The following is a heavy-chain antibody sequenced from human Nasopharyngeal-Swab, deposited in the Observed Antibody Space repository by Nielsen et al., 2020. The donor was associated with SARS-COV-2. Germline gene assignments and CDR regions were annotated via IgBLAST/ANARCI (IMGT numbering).Heavy chain of an antibody. CDR2: IYYSGRT. J-gene: IGHJ4*02. CDR1: GGSITSDSHY. V-gene: IGHV4-39*07. CDR3: ARDGVYHLGSGSYYNPSYFDY. Sequence: SETLSLTCTVSGGSITSDSHYWGWIRQPPGKGLEWIGNIYYSGRTYYNPSLKSRVTILVDTSKNQFSLRLSSVTAADTAVYYCARDGVYHLGSGSYYNPSYFDYWGQGTLVTVSS. D-gene: IGHD3-10*01.